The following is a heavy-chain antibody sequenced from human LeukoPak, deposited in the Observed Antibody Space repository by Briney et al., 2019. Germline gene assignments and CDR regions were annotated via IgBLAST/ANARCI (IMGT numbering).Heavy chain of an antibody. V-gene: IGHV1-69*13. J-gene: IGHJ6*02. CDR3: ARPHGEDVYYYYYGMDV. CDR1: GYTFTGYY. D-gene: IGHD4-17*01. Sequence: SVKVSCKASGYTFTGYYMHWVRQAPGQGLEWMGGIIPIFGTANYAQKFQGRVTITADESTSTAYMELSSLRSEDTAVYYCARPHGEDVYYYYYGMDVWGQGTTVTVSS. CDR2: IIPIFGTA.